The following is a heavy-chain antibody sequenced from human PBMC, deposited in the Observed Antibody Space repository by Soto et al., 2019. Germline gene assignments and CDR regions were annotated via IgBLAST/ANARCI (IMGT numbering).Heavy chain of an antibody. V-gene: IGHV1-2*04. J-gene: IGHJ2*01. CDR2: INPNSGGT. CDR1: GYTFTGYY. Sequence: QVQLVQSGAEVKKPGASVKVSCKASGYTFTGYYMHWVRQAPGQGLEWMGWINPNSGGTNYAQKFQGWVTMTRDTSISTAYMELSRLRSDDTAVYYCASGPFLRPQLVQAWDFDLWGRGTLVTVSS. CDR3: ASGPFLRPQLVQAWDFDL. D-gene: IGHD6-13*01.